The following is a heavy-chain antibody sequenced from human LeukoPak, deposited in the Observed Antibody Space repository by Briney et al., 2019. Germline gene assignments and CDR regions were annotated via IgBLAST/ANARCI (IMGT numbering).Heavy chain of an antibody. V-gene: IGHV1-69*04. Sequence: GLEWMGRIIPILGIANYAQKFQGRVTITADKSTSTAYMELSSLRSEDTAVYYCARGVSLDVWGQGTTVTVSS. CDR3: ARGVSLDV. J-gene: IGHJ6*02. CDR2: IIPILGIA.